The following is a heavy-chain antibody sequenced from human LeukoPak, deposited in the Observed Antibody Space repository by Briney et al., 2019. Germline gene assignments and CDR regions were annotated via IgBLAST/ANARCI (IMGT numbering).Heavy chain of an antibody. CDR2: ISGSGGST. CDR3: AKRGYYDSSGYYGPFDY. Sequence: GGSLRLSCAASGFTFSSYGMSWVRQAAGKGLEWVSGISGSGGSTYYADSVKGRFTISRDSSKSTLYLQMNSLRTEDTAVYYCAKRGYYDSSGYYGPFDYWGQGTLVTVSS. V-gene: IGHV3-23*01. D-gene: IGHD3-22*01. J-gene: IGHJ4*02. CDR1: GFTFSSYG.